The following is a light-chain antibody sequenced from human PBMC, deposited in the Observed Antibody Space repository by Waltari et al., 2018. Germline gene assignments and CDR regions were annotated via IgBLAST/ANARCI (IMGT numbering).Light chain of an antibody. CDR2: DVT. CDR3: SSYRSSSTLVV. CDR1: TSYVGGGNH. J-gene: IGLJ2*01. V-gene: IGLV2-14*03. Sequence: QSALTQPASLSGSPGPSITTSCTGTTSYVGGGNHFSWYQQYPGKVPKLLIYDVTNRPSGVSNRFSGSKSGSTASLTISGLQAEDEADYYCSSYRSSSTLVVFGGGTKLIVL.